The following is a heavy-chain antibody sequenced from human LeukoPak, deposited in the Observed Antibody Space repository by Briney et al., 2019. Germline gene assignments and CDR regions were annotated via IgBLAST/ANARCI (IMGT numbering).Heavy chain of an antibody. CDR1: GASISRYY. J-gene: IGHJ4*02. Sequence: AETLSLTCTVSGASISRYYWSWIRQPPGKGLEWIGYIHYSGGTNYNASLKSRVAMSLDTSKNQFSLRLRSVTAADTALYFCAGGGYCSSSSCFAPLFDWWGQGALVADSS. CDR2: IHYSGGT. D-gene: IGHD2-2*01. V-gene: IGHV4-59*01. CDR3: AGGGYCSSSSCFAPLFDW.